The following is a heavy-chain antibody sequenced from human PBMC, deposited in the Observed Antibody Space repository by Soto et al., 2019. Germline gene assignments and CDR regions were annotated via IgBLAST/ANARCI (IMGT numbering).Heavy chain of an antibody. D-gene: IGHD2-2*01. CDR2: ISVYNGNT. CDR1: GYTFTSYG. V-gene: IGHV1-18*01. CDR3: ARGGLYCSSTSCYGSPFDY. J-gene: IGHJ4*02. Sequence: ASVKVSCKASGYTFTSYGISWVRQAPGQGLEWMGWISVYNGNTNYAQKLQGRVTMTTDTSTSTAYMGLRSLRSDDTAVYYCARGGLYCSSTSCYGSPFDYWGQGALVTVSS.